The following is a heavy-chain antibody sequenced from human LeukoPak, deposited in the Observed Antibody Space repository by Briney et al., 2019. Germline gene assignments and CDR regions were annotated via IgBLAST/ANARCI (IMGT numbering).Heavy chain of an antibody. CDR3: ARRDDYTYGYFDY. D-gene: IGHD2-2*02. CDR2: IYHSGST. CDR1: GSSINNAYS. J-gene: IGHJ4*02. Sequence: SETLSLTCTGSGSSINNAYSWDWNRQPPGKGLEWIGSIYHSGSTYYNPSLKSRVTISVGTSKNQFSLRLSSVTAADTAVYYCARRDDYTYGYFDYWGQGSLVTVSS. V-gene: IGHV4-38-2*02.